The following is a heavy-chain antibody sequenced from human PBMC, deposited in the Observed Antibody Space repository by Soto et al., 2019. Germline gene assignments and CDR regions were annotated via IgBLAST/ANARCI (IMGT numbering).Heavy chain of an antibody. D-gene: IGHD2-15*01. CDR3: ARQLGYCSGGSCRWFDP. J-gene: IGHJ5*02. CDR1: GGSFSGYY. V-gene: IGHV4-34*01. Sequence: PSETLSLTCAVYGGSFSGYYWSWIRQPPGKGLEWIGEINHSGSTNYNPSLKSRVTISVDTSKNQFSLKLSSVTAADTAVYYCARQLGYCSGGSCRWFDPWGQGTLVTVS. CDR2: INHSGST.